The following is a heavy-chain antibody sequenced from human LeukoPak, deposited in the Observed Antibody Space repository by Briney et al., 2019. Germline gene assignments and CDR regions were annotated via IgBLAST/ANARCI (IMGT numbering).Heavy chain of an antibody. CDR3: GRDWKLDY. CDR2: TGDGGDK. CDR1: GFTFNTYA. Sequence: GGSLTLSCAASGFTFNTYAMSWVRQAPGKGLEWVSATGDGGDKKYADSVKGRFTISRDNSKNILYLQMSSLRAEDTAIYYCGRDWKLDYWGQGTLVTVSS. D-gene: IGHD1-1*01. V-gene: IGHV3-23*01. J-gene: IGHJ4*02.